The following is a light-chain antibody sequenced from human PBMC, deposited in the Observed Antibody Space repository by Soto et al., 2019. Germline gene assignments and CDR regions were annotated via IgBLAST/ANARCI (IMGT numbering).Light chain of an antibody. CDR1: QSINNRY. CDR2: AAS. Sequence: EIVLTQSLGTLSLSPGERATLSCRASQSINNRYLAWYQQKPGQAPRLLIYAASSRATGIPDRFSGSGSGTDFTLTISRLEPEDFAVYYCQQCGSSPGFTFGPGTKVDIK. CDR3: QQCGSSPGFT. V-gene: IGKV3-20*01. J-gene: IGKJ3*01.